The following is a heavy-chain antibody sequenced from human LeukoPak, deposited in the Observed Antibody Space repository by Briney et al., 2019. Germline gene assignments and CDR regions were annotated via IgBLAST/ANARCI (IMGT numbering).Heavy chain of an antibody. D-gene: IGHD4-17*01. V-gene: IGHV4-59*08. CDR2: IDNSGST. J-gene: IGHJ5*02. CDR1: GGSINNYY. CDR3: ARRQMTTVTNNWFDP. Sequence: SETPSLTCTVSGGSINNYYWTWIRQPPGKGLEWIGYIDNSGSTNYNPSLKIRVTISVDTSKNQFSLNLSSVTAADTAVYYCARRQMTTVTNNWFDPWGQGTLVTVSS.